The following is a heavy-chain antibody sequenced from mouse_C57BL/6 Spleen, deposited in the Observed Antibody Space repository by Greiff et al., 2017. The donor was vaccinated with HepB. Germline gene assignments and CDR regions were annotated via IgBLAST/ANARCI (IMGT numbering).Heavy chain of an antibody. Sequence: EVQLQQSGPELVKPGASVKISCKASGYTFTDYYMNWVKQSHGKSLEWIGDINPNNGGTSYNQKFKGKATLTVDKSSSTAYMALRSLTSEDSAVYYCASRIYYGNFLFAYWGQGTLVTVSA. V-gene: IGHV1-26*01. CDR3: ASRIYYGNFLFAY. CDR2: INPNNGGT. D-gene: IGHD2-1*01. J-gene: IGHJ3*01. CDR1: GYTFTDYY.